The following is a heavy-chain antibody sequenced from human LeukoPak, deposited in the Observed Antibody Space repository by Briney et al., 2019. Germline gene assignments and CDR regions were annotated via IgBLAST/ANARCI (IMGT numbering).Heavy chain of an antibody. CDR3: VRGNTYSLDI. CDR1: GLTFSDYS. V-gene: IGHV3-23*01. Sequence: GGSLRLSCAASGLTFSDYSMTWVRQAPGKGLFWVSGISAGGGSTYYADSVKGRFTISRDNAKNTIYLQMNTLRAEDTAVYFCVRGNTYSLDIWGQGTLVTVSS. J-gene: IGHJ4*02. CDR2: ISAGGGST. D-gene: IGHD4-11*01.